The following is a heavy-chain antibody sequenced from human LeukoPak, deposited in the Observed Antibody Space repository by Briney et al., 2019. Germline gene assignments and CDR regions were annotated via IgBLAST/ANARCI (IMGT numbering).Heavy chain of an antibody. J-gene: IGHJ5*02. CDR3: ARQGSIWFGELFGRFDP. Sequence: PSQTLSLTCTVSGGSISSGSYYWSWIRQPAGKGLEWIGRIYTSGSTYYNPSLKSRVTISVDTSKNQFSLKLSSVTAADTAVYYCARQGSIWFGELFGRFDPWGQGTLVTVSS. V-gene: IGHV4-61*02. D-gene: IGHD3-10*01. CDR1: GGSISSGSYY. CDR2: IYTSGST.